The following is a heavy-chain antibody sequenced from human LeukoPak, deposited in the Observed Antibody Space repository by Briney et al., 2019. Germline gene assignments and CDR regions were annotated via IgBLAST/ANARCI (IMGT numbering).Heavy chain of an antibody. CDR3: ERSFDI. CDR1: GFTFSNYE. J-gene: IGHJ3*02. V-gene: IGHV3-48*03. CDR2: ISSSGTTT. Sequence: PGGSLRLSCAASGFTFSNYEMNWVRQAPGKGLEWVSHISSSGTTTYDADSVKGRFTISRDNAKKSLYLQMNSLRVEDTAVYYCERSFDIWGQGTMVTVSS.